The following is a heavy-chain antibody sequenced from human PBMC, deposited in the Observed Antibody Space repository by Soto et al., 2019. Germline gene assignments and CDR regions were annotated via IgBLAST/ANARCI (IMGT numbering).Heavy chain of an antibody. D-gene: IGHD2-15*01. CDR2: ISYDGSSK. V-gene: IGHV3-30*18. CDR1: GFTFSSYG. J-gene: IGHJ1*01. CDR3: AKEGSGKYFQH. Sequence: GGSLRLSCAASGFTFSSYGMHWVRQAPGKGLEWVAVISYDGSSKYYADSVKGRFTISRDNSKNTLYLQMNSLRAEDTAVYYCAKEGSGKYFQHWGQGTLVTVSS.